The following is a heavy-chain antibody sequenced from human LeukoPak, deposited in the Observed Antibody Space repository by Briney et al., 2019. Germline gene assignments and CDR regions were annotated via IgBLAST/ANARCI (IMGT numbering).Heavy chain of an antibody. J-gene: IGHJ6*03. CDR1: GGSISSSSYY. V-gene: IGHV4-39*01. CDR2: IYYSGST. D-gene: IGHD6-6*01. Sequence: PSETLSLTCTVSGGSISSSSYYWGWIRQPPGKGLEWIGSIYYSGSTYYNPSLKSRVTISVDTSKNQFSLKLSSVTAADTAVYYCASVPSSSGPYYYYYYYMDVWGKGTTVTVSS. CDR3: ASVPSSSGPYYYYYYYMDV.